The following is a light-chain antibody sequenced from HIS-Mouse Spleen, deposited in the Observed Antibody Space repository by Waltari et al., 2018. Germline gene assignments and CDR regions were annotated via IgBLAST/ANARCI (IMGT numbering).Light chain of an antibody. V-gene: IGLV2-14*01. CDR1: SSDVGGYKY. CDR3: SSYTSSSTLYV. CDR2: EVS. J-gene: IGLJ1*01. Sequence: QSALTQPAPVSGSPGQALTISFTGTSSDVGGYKYVSWYQQHPGNAPKLMIYEVSNRPSGVSNRFSGSKSGNTASLTISGLQAEDEADYYCSSYTSSSTLYVFGTGTKVTVL.